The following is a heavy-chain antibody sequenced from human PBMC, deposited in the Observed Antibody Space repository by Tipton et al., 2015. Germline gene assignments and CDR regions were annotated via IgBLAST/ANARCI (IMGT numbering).Heavy chain of an antibody. Sequence: TLSLTCAVYGGSFSGYFWTWIRQPPGKGLEWIGEINHSGYTNYNPSLKSRVTISVDTSKNQFSLTLNSVAAADTAVYYCARDLEHGMDVWGHGTTVTVSS. CDR3: ARDLEHGMDV. V-gene: IGHV4-34*01. CDR2: INHSGYT. CDR1: GGSFSGYF. D-gene: IGHD5-24*01. J-gene: IGHJ6*02.